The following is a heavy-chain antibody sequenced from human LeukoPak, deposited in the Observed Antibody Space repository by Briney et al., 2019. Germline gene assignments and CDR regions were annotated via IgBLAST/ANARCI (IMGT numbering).Heavy chain of an antibody. D-gene: IGHD4-17*01. CDR3: ARLRNYYAVDV. CDR2: IYSGGST. J-gene: IGHJ6*02. CDR1: GFTFSSYS. Sequence: GGSLRLSCAASGFTFSSYSMNWVRQAPGKGLEWVSIIYSGGSTYYADSVKGRFTISRDNSKNTLYLQMNSLRAEDTAVYYCARLRNYYAVDVWGQGTTVTVSS. V-gene: IGHV3-66*04.